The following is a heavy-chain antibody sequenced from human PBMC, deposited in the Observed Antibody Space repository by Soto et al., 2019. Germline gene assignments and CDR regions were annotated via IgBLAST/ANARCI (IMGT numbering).Heavy chain of an antibody. J-gene: IGHJ4*02. Sequence: ASVKVSCKASGGTFSSYAISWVRQAPGQGLEWMGGIIPIFGTANYAQKFQGRVTITADESTSTAYMELSSLRSEDTAVYCCARSLAATPESIDYWGQRTLVTVSS. CDR1: GGTFSSYA. CDR3: ARSLAATPESIDY. V-gene: IGHV1-69*13. D-gene: IGHD2-15*01. CDR2: IIPIFGTA.